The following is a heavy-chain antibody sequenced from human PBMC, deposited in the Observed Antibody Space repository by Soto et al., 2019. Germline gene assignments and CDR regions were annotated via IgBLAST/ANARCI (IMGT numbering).Heavy chain of an antibody. CDR3: ARDLTNWYFDL. CDR1: GGTFSSYT. V-gene: IGHV1-69*04. Sequence: ASVKVSCKASGGTFSSYTISWVRQAPGQGLEWMGRIIPILGIANYAQKFQGRVTITADKSTSTAYMELSSLRSEDTAVYYCARDLTNWYFDLWGRGTLVTVSS. CDR2: IIPILGIA. J-gene: IGHJ2*01.